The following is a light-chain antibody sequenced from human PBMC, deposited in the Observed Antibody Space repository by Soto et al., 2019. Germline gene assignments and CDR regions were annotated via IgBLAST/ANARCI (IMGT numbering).Light chain of an antibody. CDR2: GNS. CDR3: FSFTTTSTHA. J-gene: IGLJ1*01. V-gene: IGLV1-40*01. CDR1: SSNIGAGYD. Sequence: QSVLTQPPSVSGAPGQRVTISCTGSSSNIGAGYDVHWYQQLPGTAPKLLIYGNSNRPSGVPDRFSGSKSGNTAYLTISGLQVEDEDEYFCFSFTTTSTHAFGTGTKVTAL.